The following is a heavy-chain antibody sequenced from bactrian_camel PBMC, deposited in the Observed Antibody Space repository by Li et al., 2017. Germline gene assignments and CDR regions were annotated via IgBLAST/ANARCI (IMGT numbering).Heavy chain of an antibody. Sequence: HVQLVESGGGLVQPGGSLRLSCAASGFIFSNYWMYWVRQAPGKGLEWVSAINSGGGTTYYADSVKGRFTISRDNAENTMYLLIDSLKTEDTAVYYCATGGGAWYQYGMDYWGQGTQVTVS. CDR1: GFIFSNYW. J-gene: IGHJ7*01. V-gene: IGHV3S1*01. CDR2: INSGGGTT. D-gene: IGHD6*01.